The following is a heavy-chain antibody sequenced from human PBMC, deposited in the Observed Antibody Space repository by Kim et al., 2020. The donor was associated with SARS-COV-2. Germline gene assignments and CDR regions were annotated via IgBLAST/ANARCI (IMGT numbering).Heavy chain of an antibody. CDR1: SRSA. V-gene: IGHV3-23*01. CDR3: ATTTLRFLEWLPPMYDY. J-gene: IGHJ4*02. CDR2: MSGSLGST. Sequence: GGSLRLSCVASSRSAMTWVRQAPGKGLEWVSTMSGSLGSTYYAESVRGRFTISRDTSKRTLYLQMNSLRADDTAVYYCATTTLRFLEWLPPMYDYWGPGT. D-gene: IGHD3-3*01.